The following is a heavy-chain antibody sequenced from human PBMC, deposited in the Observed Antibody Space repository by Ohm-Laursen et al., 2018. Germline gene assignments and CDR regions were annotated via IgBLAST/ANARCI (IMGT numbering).Heavy chain of an antibody. V-gene: IGHV3-23*01. Sequence: SLRLSCSASGFTFSSYAMSWVRQAPGKGLEWVSAISGSGGSTYYADSVKGRFTISRDNSKNTLYLQMNSLRSEDTAVYYCARVKVGATIWFDPWGQGTLVTVSS. CDR1: GFTFSSYA. CDR3: ARVKVGATIWFDP. J-gene: IGHJ5*02. CDR2: ISGSGGST. D-gene: IGHD1-26*01.